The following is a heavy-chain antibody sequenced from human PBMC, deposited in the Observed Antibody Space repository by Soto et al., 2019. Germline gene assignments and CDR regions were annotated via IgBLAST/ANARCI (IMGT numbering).Heavy chain of an antibody. CDR2: INPSGGST. V-gene: IGHV1-46*03. CDR1: GYTFTSYY. J-gene: IGHJ4*02. D-gene: IGHD2-15*01. CDR3: AREAYCSGGSCSNTDY. Sequence: ASVKVSCKASGYTFTSYYMHWVRQAPGQGLEWMGIINPSGGSTSYAQKFQGRVTMTRDTSTSTVYMELSSLRSEDTAVYYCAREAYCSGGSCSNTDYWGQGTLVTVSS.